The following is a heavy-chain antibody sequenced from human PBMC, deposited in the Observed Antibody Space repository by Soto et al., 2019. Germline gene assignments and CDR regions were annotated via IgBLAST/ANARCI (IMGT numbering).Heavy chain of an antibody. D-gene: IGHD7-27*01. CDR3: AKDLGHGGRGAFDI. V-gene: IGHV3-30*18. J-gene: IGHJ3*02. CDR1: GFTFSSYG. Sequence: QVQLVESGGGVVQPGRSLRLSCAASGFTFSSYGMHWVRQAPGKGLEWVALISYDGSNKYYADSVKARFTISRDNSKNTLYLQMNSLRTEDTAVYYCAKDLGHGGRGAFDIWDQGTMVTVSS. CDR2: ISYDGSNK.